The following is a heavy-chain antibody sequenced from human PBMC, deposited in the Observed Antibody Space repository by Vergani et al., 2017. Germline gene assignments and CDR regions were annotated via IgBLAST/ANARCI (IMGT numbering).Heavy chain of an antibody. CDR1: GGSISAGYYF. CDR3: ARRSGGYYSGGKVHPLRTAFDV. Sequence: QVQLQASGPGRVKPSQTLSLTCTMSGGSISAGYYFWSWIRQPAGKGLEWLGHISASGNASHSPSLKTRVSMSVDTSKNQLSLTVTSVTAADTAIYFCARRSGGYYSGGKVHPLRTAFDVGGHATVVTVSS. J-gene: IGHJ3*01. CDR2: ISASGNA. V-gene: IGHV4-61*02. D-gene: IGHD2-15*01.